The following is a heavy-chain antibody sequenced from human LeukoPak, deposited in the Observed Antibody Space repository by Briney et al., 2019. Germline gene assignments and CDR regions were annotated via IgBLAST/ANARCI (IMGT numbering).Heavy chain of an antibody. J-gene: IGHJ3*02. CDR1: GGSFSGYY. CDR3: ARGRGSSRYFDWPRGANAFDI. V-gene: IGHV4-34*01. CDR2: INHSGST. D-gene: IGHD3-9*01. Sequence: SETLPLTCAVYGGSFSGYYWSWIRQPPGKGLEWIGEINHSGSTNYNPSLKSRVTISVDTSKNQFSLKLSSVTAADTAVYYCARGRGSSRYFDWPRGANAFDIWGQGTMVTVSS.